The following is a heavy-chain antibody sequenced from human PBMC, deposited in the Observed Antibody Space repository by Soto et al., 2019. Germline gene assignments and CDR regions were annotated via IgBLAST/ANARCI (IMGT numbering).Heavy chain of an antibody. J-gene: IGHJ4*02. CDR3: ARGDSSGYYVLGYYFDY. CDR2: IYYSGST. V-gene: IGHV4-30-4*01. D-gene: IGHD3-22*01. CDR1: GGSISSGDYY. Sequence: PSETLSLTCTVSGGSISSGDYYWSWIRQPPGKGLEWIGYIYYSGSTYYNPSLKSRVTISVDTSKNQFSLKLSSVTAADTAVYYCARGDSSGYYVLGYYFDYWGQGTLVTVSS.